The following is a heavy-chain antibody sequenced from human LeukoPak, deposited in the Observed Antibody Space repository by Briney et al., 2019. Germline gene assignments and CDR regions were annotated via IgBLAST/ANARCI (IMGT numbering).Heavy chain of an antibody. CDR3: AKLVGAFDY. J-gene: IGHJ4*02. CDR2: ISYGGSNK. Sequence: PGGSLRLSCAASGFTFSSYGMHWVRQAPGKGLEWVAVISYGGSNKYYADSVKGRFTISRDNSKNTLYLQMNSLRAEDTAVYYCAKLVGAFDYWGQGTLVTVSS. D-gene: IGHD1-26*01. V-gene: IGHV3-30*18. CDR1: GFTFSSYG.